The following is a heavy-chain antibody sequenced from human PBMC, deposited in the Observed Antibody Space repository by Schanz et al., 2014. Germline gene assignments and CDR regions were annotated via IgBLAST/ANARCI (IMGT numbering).Heavy chain of an antibody. D-gene: IGHD4-17*01. CDR1: GFTFSDSW. Sequence: EVQLVESGGGLVQPGGSLRLSCAASGFTFSDSWMHWVRQAPGKGLVWVSRTSNDGSFTTFADSVKGRFTISRDNAKNTLYLQKNRLRAEDTAVYYCVRDTDYHFDYWGQGTLVTVSS. J-gene: IGHJ4*02. V-gene: IGHV3-74*01. CDR3: VRDTDYHFDY. CDR2: TSNDGSFT.